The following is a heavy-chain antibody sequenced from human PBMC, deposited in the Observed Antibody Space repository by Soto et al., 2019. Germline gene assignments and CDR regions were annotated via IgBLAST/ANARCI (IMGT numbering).Heavy chain of an antibody. J-gene: IGHJ5*02. D-gene: IGHD6-19*01. CDR3: ARPNRSGWYGVGGGVWFDP. V-gene: IGHV4-39*01. Sequence: QLQLQESGPGLVKPSETLSLTCTVSGGSISSSSYYWGWIRQPPGKGLEWIGSIYYSGSTYYNPSLKSRVTISVDTSKNQFSLKLSSVTAADTAVYYCARPNRSGWYGVGGGVWFDPWGQGTLVTVSS. CDR2: IYYSGST. CDR1: GGSISSSSYY.